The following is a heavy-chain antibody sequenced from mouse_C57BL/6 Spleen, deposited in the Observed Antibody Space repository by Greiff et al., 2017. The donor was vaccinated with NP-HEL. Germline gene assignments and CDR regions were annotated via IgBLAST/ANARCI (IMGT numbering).Heavy chain of an antibody. J-gene: IGHJ3*01. CDR1: GFNIQDYY. V-gene: IGHV14-2*01. CDR2: LDPEDGET. D-gene: IGHD2-3*01. CDR3: ARGLDDGYPWCAY. Sequence: VQLQQSGAELVKPGASVTLSCTASGFNIQDYYMHWVKQRNEKGLEWIGRLDPEDGETKYAQKFQGKATITADTSSNTSYLQLSSLTSEDTAVYYSARGLDDGYPWCAYWGQGTLVTVSA.